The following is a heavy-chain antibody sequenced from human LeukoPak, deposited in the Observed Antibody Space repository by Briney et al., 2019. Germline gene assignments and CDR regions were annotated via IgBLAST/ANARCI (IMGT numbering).Heavy chain of an antibody. Sequence: GASVKVSCKASGYTFTSYGISWVRQAPGQGLEWMGWISAYNGNTNYAQKLQGRATMTTDTSTSTAYMELRSLRSDDTAVYYCARLGHTVLMVYARGPIGGMDVWGQGTTVTVSS. CDR3: ARLGHTVLMVYARGPIGGMDV. CDR2: ISAYNGNT. J-gene: IGHJ6*02. D-gene: IGHD2-8*01. CDR1: GYTFTSYG. V-gene: IGHV1-18*01.